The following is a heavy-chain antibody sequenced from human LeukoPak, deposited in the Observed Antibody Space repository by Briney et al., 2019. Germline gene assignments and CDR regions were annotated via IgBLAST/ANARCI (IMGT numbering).Heavy chain of an antibody. CDR2: IYTSGST. CDR3: ARVWYSSSSSWFDP. Sequence: SETLSFTCTVSGGSISSYYWSWIRQPAGKGLEWIGRIYTSGSTNYNPSLKSRVTMSVDTSKNQFSLKLSSVTAADTAVYYCARVWYSSSSSWFDPWGQGTLVTVSS. J-gene: IGHJ5*02. V-gene: IGHV4-4*07. D-gene: IGHD6-6*01. CDR1: GGSISSYY.